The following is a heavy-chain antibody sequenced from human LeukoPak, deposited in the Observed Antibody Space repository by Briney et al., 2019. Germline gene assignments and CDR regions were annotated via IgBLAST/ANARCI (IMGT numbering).Heavy chain of an antibody. V-gene: IGHV4-39*07. CDR2: IYYSGST. Sequence: SETLSLTCTVSGGSISSSSYYWGWIRQPPGKGLEWIGSIYYSGSTYYNPSLKSRVTISVDTSKNQFSLKLSSVTAADTAVYYCARLGLEGYSSSWPYFDYWGQGTLVTVSS. CDR1: GGSISSSSYY. CDR3: ARLGLEGYSSSWPYFDY. D-gene: IGHD6-13*01. J-gene: IGHJ4*02.